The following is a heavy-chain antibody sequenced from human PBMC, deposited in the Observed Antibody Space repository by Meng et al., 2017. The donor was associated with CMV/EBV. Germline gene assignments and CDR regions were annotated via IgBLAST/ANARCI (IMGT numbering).Heavy chain of an antibody. D-gene: IGHD2-15*01. Sequence: SETLSLTCAVYGGSFSGYYWSWIRQPPGKGLEWIGEINPSGSTNYNPSLKSRVTISVDTSKNQFSLKLSSVTAADTAVYYCARGYCSGGSCYLFGYFDLWGRGTLVTVSS. CDR2: INPSGST. V-gene: IGHV4-34*01. J-gene: IGHJ2*01. CDR1: GGSFSGYY. CDR3: ARGYCSGGSCYLFGYFDL.